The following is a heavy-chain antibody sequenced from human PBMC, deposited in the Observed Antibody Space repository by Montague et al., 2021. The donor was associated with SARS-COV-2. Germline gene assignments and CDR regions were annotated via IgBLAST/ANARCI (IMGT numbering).Heavy chain of an antibody. Sequence: TLSLTCTVSGGSISSGGYYWSWIRQHPGKGLEWIGYIYYSGSTYYNPSLKSRVTISVDTSKNQFSLKLSSVTAADTAVYYCARVQRITIFGVDTYFDYWGQGTLVTVSS. V-gene: IGHV4-31*03. CDR2: IYYSGST. D-gene: IGHD3-3*01. CDR3: ARVQRITIFGVDTYFDY. J-gene: IGHJ4*02. CDR1: GGSISSGGYY.